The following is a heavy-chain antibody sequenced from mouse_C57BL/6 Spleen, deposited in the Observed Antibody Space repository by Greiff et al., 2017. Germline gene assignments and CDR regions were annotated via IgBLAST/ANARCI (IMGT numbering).Heavy chain of an antibody. V-gene: IGHV1-61*01. Sequence: QVQLQQPGAELVRPGSSVKLSCKASGYTFTSYWMDWVKQRPGQGLEWIGNIYPSDSETHYNQKFKDKATLTVDKSSSTAYMQLSSLTSEDSAVYDCARSATVVAPYAMDYWGQGTSVTVSS. CDR2: IYPSDSET. D-gene: IGHD1-1*01. CDR1: GYTFTSYW. CDR3: ARSATVVAPYAMDY. J-gene: IGHJ4*01.